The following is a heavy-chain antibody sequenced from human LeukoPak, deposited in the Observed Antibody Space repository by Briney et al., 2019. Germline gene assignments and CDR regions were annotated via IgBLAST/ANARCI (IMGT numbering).Heavy chain of an antibody. D-gene: IGHD3-10*01. Sequence: PGGSLRLSCAASRFTFSSYGMHWVRQAPGKGLEWVAVISYDGSNKYYADSVKGRFTISRDNSKNTLSLQMNSLRAEDTAVYYCAKPVGYGSGSYRFDYWGQGTLVTVSS. V-gene: IGHV3-30*18. CDR2: ISYDGSNK. CDR1: RFTFSSYG. CDR3: AKPVGYGSGSYRFDY. J-gene: IGHJ4*02.